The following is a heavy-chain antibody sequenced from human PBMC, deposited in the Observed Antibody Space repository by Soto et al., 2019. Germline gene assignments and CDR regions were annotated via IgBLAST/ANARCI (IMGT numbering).Heavy chain of an antibody. V-gene: IGHV3-21*01. CDR2: ISSSSSYI. CDR3: ARDPLDYYDSSGYSKGPFDY. Sequence: GALRLSCAASGFTFSSYSMNRVRQAPGKGLEWVSSISSSSSYIYYADSVKGRFTISRDNAKNSLYPQMNSLRAEDTAVYYCARDPLDYYDSSGYSKGPFDYWGQGTLVTVSS. D-gene: IGHD3-22*01. CDR1: GFTFSSYS. J-gene: IGHJ4*02.